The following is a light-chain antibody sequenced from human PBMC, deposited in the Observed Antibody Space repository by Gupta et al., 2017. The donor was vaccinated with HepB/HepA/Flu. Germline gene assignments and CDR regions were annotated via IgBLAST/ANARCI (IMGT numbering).Light chain of an antibody. Sequence: QSVLSQPPSASGTPGQRVTLSCSGRNSNIGDNEVNWYRQFPGKATSLLIYNDIQRPSGVPDRFSASRSGTSASLAISGLQSEDEAEYYCSSWDDSLNGLVLGGGTKRTVL. J-gene: IGLJ3*02. V-gene: IGLV1-44*01. CDR3: SSWDDSLNGLV. CDR2: NDI. CDR1: NSNIGDNE.